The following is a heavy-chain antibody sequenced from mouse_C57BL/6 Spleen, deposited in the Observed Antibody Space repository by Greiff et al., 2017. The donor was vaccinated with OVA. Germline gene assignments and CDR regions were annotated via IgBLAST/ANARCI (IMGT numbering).Heavy chain of an antibody. J-gene: IGHJ3*01. CDR3: TRVKYYDYDGFAD. CDR1: GYTFTDYE. CDR2: IDPETGGT. V-gene: IGHV1-15*01. Sequence: QVQLQQSGAELVRPGASVTLSCKASGYTFTDYEMHWVKQTPVHGLEWIGAIDPETGGTAYNQKFKGKAILTADKSSSTAYMELRSLTSEDSAVYYGTRVKYYDYDGFADWGKGTLVTVSA. D-gene: IGHD2-4*01.